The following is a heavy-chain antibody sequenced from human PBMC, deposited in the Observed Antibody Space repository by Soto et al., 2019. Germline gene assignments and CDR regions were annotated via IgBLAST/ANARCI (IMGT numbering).Heavy chain of an antibody. J-gene: IGHJ4*02. CDR2: ISSNGGST. CDR3: LKAPIYSSGWYQFDY. V-gene: IGHV3-64D*06. D-gene: IGHD6-19*01. Sequence: PGGSLRLSCSASGFTFSSYAMHWVRQAPGKGLDYVSAISSNGGSTYYADSVKGRFTISRDNSKNTLYLQMSSLRAEDTAVYYCLKAPIYSSGWYQFDYWGQGTLVTVSS. CDR1: GFTFSSYA.